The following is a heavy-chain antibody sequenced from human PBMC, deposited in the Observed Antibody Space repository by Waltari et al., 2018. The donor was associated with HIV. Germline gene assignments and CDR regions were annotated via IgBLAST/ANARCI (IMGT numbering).Heavy chain of an antibody. Sequence: EVQLVESGGGLIQPGGSLRLSCAVSGFSVSRNYMSWVRQAPGKGLEWVSVMYSGGRTYYSDSGKGRFTISRDESKNTLYLQMNSLRAEDTAVYYCARDRGSSPNDAFDIWGQGTMVTVSS. D-gene: IGHD6-6*01. CDR2: MYSGGRT. V-gene: IGHV3-53*01. CDR3: ARDRGSSPNDAFDI. J-gene: IGHJ3*02. CDR1: GFSVSRNY.